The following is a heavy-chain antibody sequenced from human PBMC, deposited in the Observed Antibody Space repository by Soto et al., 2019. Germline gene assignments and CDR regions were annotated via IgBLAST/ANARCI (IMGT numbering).Heavy chain of an antibody. V-gene: IGHV3-23*01. D-gene: IGHD2-15*01. J-gene: IGHJ6*02. CDR1: GFIFTNYA. Sequence: EVQLLESGGGFIQPGGSLRLSCAASGFIFTNYAMIWVRQAPGKGLEWVSGISRSGDSTYHADSVVGRFTIFRDNSKNTLYLQMNSLTVEDTDVYYCVKGHLGSVMDVWGQGTTVIVSS. CDR2: ISRSGDST. CDR3: VKGHLGSVMDV.